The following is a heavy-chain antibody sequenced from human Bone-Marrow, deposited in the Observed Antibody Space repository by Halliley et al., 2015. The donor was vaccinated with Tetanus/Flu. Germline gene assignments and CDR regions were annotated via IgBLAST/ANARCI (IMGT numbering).Heavy chain of an antibody. D-gene: IGHD3-22*01. CDR3: ASRYSSGLVIDY. J-gene: IGHJ4*02. V-gene: IGHV3-30*04. Sequence: SLRLSCVASGFTFSRFAMHWVRQAPGKGLEWVAVISFDESTKYYADSVKGRFTISRDNSKNTLYLEMNRLRAEDTAVYYCASRYSSGLVIDYWGQGTLVSVSS. CDR1: GFTFSRFA. CDR2: ISFDESTK.